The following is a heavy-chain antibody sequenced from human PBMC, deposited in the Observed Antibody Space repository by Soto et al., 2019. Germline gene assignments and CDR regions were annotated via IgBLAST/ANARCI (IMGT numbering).Heavy chain of an antibody. Sequence: SDTLSLTCTVYRCSISSISYYWAWIRNPPGKGLEWIGSIYYSGSTYYNPSLKSRVTISVDTSKNQFSLKLSSVTAADTAVYYCASARELLSYYYYYGMDVWGQGTTVT. J-gene: IGHJ6*02. CDR2: IYYSGST. D-gene: IGHD1-26*01. V-gene: IGHV4-39*01. CDR3: ASARELLSYYYYYGMDV. CDR1: RCSISSISYY.